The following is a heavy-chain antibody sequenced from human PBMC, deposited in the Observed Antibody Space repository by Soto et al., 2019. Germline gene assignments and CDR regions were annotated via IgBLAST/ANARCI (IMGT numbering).Heavy chain of an antibody. V-gene: IGHV1-46*01. CDR3: ARAPDYGGDALEY. J-gene: IGHJ4*02. CDR1: GYTFTSYG. D-gene: IGHD4-17*01. Sequence: GASVKVSCKASGYTFTSYGISWVRQAPGQGLEWMGIINPSDNSTNYTQKFQGRVTMTRDTSTSTVYMEVSSLRSEDTAVYYCARAPDYGGDALEYWGQGTLVTVSS. CDR2: INPSDNST.